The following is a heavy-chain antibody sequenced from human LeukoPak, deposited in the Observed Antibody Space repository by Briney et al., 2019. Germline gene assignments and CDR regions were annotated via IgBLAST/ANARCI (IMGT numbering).Heavy chain of an antibody. CDR3: ARARNSGYAPRVPFDP. V-gene: IGHV3-74*01. J-gene: IGHJ5*02. Sequence: GGSLRLSCAASGFTFSSYWMHWVRQAPGKGLVWVSRINSDGSSTSYADSVKGRFTISRDNAKNTLYLQMNSLRAEDTAVYYCARARNSGYAPRVPFDPWGQGTLVTVS. CDR2: INSDGSST. D-gene: IGHD5-12*01. CDR1: GFTFSSYW.